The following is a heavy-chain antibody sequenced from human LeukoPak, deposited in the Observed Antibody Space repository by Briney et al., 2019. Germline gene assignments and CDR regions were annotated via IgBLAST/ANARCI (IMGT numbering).Heavy chain of an antibody. CDR2: INPSGGST. CDR1: GYTFTSYY. CDR3: ARDLAFSGWLNYYYYGMDV. D-gene: IGHD6-19*01. V-gene: IGHV1-46*01. J-gene: IGHJ6*02. Sequence: ASVKVSCKASGYTFTSYYMHWVRQAPGQGLEWMGIINPSGGSTSYAQKFQGRVTMTRDTSTSTVYMELSSLRSEDTAVYYCARDLAFSGWLNYYYYGMDVWGQGTTVTVSS.